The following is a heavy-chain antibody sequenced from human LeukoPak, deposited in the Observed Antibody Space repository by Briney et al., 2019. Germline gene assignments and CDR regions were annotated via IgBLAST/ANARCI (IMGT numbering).Heavy chain of an antibody. CDR3: ARHRYGSGILADY. CDR1: GFTFSSYW. V-gene: IGHV3-74*01. J-gene: IGHJ4*02. CDR2: INSDGSST. Sequence: PGGSLRLSCAASGFTFSSYWMHWVRQAPGKGLVWVSRINSDGSSTSYADSVKGRFTISRDNAKNTLYLQMNSLRAEDTAVYYCARHRYGSGILADYWGQGTLVTVSS. D-gene: IGHD3-10*01.